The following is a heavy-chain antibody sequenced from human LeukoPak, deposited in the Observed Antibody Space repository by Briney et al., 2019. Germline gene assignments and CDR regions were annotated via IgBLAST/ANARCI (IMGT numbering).Heavy chain of an antibody. Sequence: GESLRLSCVASGFSFSTYAMNWVRQAPGKGPEWVSYVSSASSHVYYADSVRGRFIISRDNAKNSLYLQMNSLRADDTAVYYCARLWSAPDYWGQGTVVTVSS. J-gene: IGHJ4*02. CDR2: VSSASSHV. CDR1: GFSFSTYA. D-gene: IGHD5-18*01. V-gene: IGHV3-21*01. CDR3: ARLWSAPDY.